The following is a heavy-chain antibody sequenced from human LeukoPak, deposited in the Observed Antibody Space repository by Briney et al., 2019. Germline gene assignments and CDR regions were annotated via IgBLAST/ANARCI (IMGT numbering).Heavy chain of an antibody. CDR1: GGSISTYY. Sequence: PSETLSLICTVSGGSISTYYWSWIRQPVGKGLEWIGHIKTSGSTHYNPSLRSRITMSVDTSKNQFSLNLSSVTAADTAVYYCARHLLRTSTSFDYWDQGNLVTVSS. V-gene: IGHV4-4*07. CDR3: ARHLLRTSTSFDY. CDR2: IKTSGST. D-gene: IGHD1-14*01. J-gene: IGHJ4*02.